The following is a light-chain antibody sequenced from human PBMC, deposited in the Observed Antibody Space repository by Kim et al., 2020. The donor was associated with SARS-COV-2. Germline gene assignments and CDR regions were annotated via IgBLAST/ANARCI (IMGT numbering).Light chain of an antibody. Sequence: NFMLTQPHSVSESPGKTVTISCTRSSGSIASNYVQWYQQRPGSAPTTVIYEDNQRPSGVPDRFSGSIDSSSNSASLTISGLKTEDEADYYCQSYDSSNRIFWVFGGGTQLTVL. CDR3: QSYDSSNRIFWV. CDR2: EDN. J-gene: IGLJ3*02. V-gene: IGLV6-57*04. CDR1: SGSIASNY.